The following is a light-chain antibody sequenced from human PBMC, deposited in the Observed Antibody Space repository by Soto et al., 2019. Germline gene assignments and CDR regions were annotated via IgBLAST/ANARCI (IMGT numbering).Light chain of an antibody. CDR1: QGISSA. Sequence: AIQLTQSPSSLSASVGDRVTITCRASQGISSALAWYQPKPGKAPKLLIYDDSSLESGVPSRFSGSESGTGGTLTISSLQPEEGATDYCKQLNNYPLTCGGGNKVDIK. V-gene: IGKV1D-13*01. J-gene: IGKJ4*01. CDR3: KQLNNYPLT. CDR2: DDS.